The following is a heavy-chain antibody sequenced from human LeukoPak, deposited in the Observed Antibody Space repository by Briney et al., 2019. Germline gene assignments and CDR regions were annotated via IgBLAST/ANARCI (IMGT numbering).Heavy chain of an antibody. J-gene: IGHJ4*02. CDR3: AKDFISGSAH. CDR1: GFTFSSYW. V-gene: IGHV3-30*18. CDR2: ISSDGSNK. D-gene: IGHD6-19*01. Sequence: GGSLRLSCAASGFTFSSYWMQWVRQAPGKGLEWVAVISSDGSNKYYADSVKGRFTTSRDDSRNTLYLQMNSLRAEDTAVYFCAKDFISGSAHWGQGTLVTVSS.